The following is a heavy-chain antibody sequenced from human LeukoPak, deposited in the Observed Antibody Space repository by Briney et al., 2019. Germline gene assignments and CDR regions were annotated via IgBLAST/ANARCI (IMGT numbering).Heavy chain of an antibody. J-gene: IGHJ4*02. V-gene: IGHV3-74*01. CDR3: ARDIVIGSGTYLD. D-gene: IGHD3-10*01. Sequence: GGSLRLSCAASGFTFSSYAMSWVRQAPGKGLVWVSRIGEDGSNTNYADSVKGRFTISRDNAKSTLYLQMNSLRAEDTAVYYCARDIVIGSGTYLDWGQGTLVTVSS. CDR2: IGEDGSNT. CDR1: GFTFSSYA.